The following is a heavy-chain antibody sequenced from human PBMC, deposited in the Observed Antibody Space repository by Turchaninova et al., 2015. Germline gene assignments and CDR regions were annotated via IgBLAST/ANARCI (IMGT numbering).Heavy chain of an antibody. D-gene: IGHD1-7*01. V-gene: IGHV4-59*08. CDR1: GGSISSYY. CDR3: ARLMELIGGSNYYYMDV. CDR2: IYYSGST. J-gene: IGHJ6*03. Sequence: QVQLQESGPGLVKPSETLSLTCTVSGGSISSYYWRWIRQPPGKGLEWIGYIYYSGSTNYNPPLKSRVTISLDTSKNQFSLKLSSVTAADTAVYYCARLMELIGGSNYYYMDVWGKGTTVTVSS.